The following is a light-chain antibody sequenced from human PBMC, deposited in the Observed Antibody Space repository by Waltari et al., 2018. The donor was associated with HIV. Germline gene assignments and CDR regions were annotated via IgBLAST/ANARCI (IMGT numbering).Light chain of an antibody. Sequence: QSALTQPASVSGSPGQSITISCTGTSSDVGGHNYVSWYQQHPGKAPKLMIYYVSNRPSGVSNRFSGSKSGNTASLTISEHQAENEADYYCSSYTSISPVIFGGGTKLTVL. CDR1: SSDVGGHNY. CDR2: YVS. V-gene: IGLV2-14*01. J-gene: IGLJ2*01. CDR3: SSYTSISPVI.